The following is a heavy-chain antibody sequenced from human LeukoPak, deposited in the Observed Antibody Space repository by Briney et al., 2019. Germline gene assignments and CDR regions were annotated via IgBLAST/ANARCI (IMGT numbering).Heavy chain of an antibody. V-gene: IGHV4-4*02. J-gene: IGHJ4*02. CDR1: GFTFSSYW. D-gene: IGHD3-16*02. Sequence: GSLRLSCAASGFTFSSYWMSWVRQPPGKGLEWIGEIYHGGSTNYNPSLESRVTISVDKSKNQFSLKLSSVTAADTAVYYCASSIIRVDDLSPVDYWGRGTLVTVSS. CDR2: IYHGGST. CDR3: ASSIIRVDDLSPVDY.